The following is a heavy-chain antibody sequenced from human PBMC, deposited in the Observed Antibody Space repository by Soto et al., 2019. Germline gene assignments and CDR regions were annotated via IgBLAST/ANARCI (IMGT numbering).Heavy chain of an antibody. CDR3: ARDREAGYNFYYGMDV. J-gene: IGHJ6*02. V-gene: IGHV4-4*07. D-gene: IGHD6-19*01. CDR2: IYTSASI. Sequence: SDALSLTCLVSGAAINTYSWTWIRPPVGKGLEWIGRIYTSASINYNPSLKGRVTLSVDTSTNQVSLRLASVTAADTAIYYCARDREAGYNFYYGMDVWGQGTTVTVS. CDR1: GAAINTYS.